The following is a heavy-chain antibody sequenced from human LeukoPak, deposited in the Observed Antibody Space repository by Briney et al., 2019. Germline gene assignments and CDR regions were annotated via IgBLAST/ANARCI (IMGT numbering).Heavy chain of an antibody. J-gene: IGHJ5*02. CDR1: GGSISGYY. D-gene: IGHD3-16*02. Sequence: PSETLSLTCGVHGGSISGYYWSWIRHSPGKGLEWIGEINHPGNTVYNPSLKSRVTISVDTSKNQFSLKLSSVTAADTAVYYCARHRYDYVWGSYPPNWFDPWGQGTLVTVSS. CDR2: INHPGNT. V-gene: IGHV4-34*01. CDR3: ARHRYDYVWGSYPPNWFDP.